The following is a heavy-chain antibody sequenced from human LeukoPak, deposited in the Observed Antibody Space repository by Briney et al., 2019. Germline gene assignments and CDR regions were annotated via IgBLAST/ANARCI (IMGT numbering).Heavy chain of an antibody. CDR3: ARVQYHYDASGYYYYFDY. D-gene: IGHD3-22*01. Sequence: GESLKISCKGSGYSFTSYWIGWVRQMPGKGLEWMGILYPGDSDTRYSPSFQGQVTISADKSISTAYLQWRSLKVSETAIYYCARVQYHYDASGYYYYFDYWGQGTLVTVSS. V-gene: IGHV5-51*01. CDR2: LYPGDSDT. CDR1: GYSFTSYW. J-gene: IGHJ4*02.